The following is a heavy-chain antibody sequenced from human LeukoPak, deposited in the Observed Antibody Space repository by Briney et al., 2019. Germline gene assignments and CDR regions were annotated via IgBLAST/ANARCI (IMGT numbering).Heavy chain of an antibody. CDR1: GFTFSSYW. J-gene: IGHJ4*02. V-gene: IGHV3-74*01. CDR2: INSEGSST. CDR3: ASGRDSSGWYLIDY. D-gene: IGHD6-19*01. Sequence: GGSLRLSCAASGFTFSSYWMHWVRQAPGKGLVWVSRINSEGSSTTYADSVKGRFTISRDNAKSTLYLQMNSLRAEDTAVYYCASGRDSSGWYLIDYWGQGTLVTVSS.